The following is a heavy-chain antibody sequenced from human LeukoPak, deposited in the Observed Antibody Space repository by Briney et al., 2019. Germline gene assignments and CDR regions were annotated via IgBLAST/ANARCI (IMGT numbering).Heavy chain of an antibody. V-gene: IGHV1-2*02. J-gene: IGHJ4*02. D-gene: IGHD2-2*01. CDR1: GYTFTDYY. Sequence: ASVKVSCKASGYTFTDYYMHWVRQAPGQGFEWMGWINPNDGDTNYAQKFQGRVTMTRDTSISTAHMEVSRLRSDDTAVYYCARANFLYCGSTTCLFDYWGQGTLVTVSS. CDR3: ARANFLYCGSTTCLFDY. CDR2: INPNDGDT.